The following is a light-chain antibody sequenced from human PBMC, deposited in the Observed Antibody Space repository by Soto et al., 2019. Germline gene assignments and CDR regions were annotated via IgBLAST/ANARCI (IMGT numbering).Light chain of an antibody. CDR2: LNSDGSH. Sequence: QPVLTQSPSASATLGASVKLTCTLSSGHSYYAIAWHQQQPEKGPRYLMKLNSDGSHSKGDGIPDRFSGSSSGAERYLTISSLQSEDEAYYYCQTWGTGGVVFGGGTKLTVL. J-gene: IGLJ2*01. CDR3: QTWGTGGVV. CDR1: SGHSYYA. V-gene: IGLV4-69*01.